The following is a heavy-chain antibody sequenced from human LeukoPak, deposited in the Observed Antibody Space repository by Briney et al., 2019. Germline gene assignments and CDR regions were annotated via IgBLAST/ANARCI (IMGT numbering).Heavy chain of an antibody. J-gene: IGHJ4*02. Sequence: SETLSLTCAVYGGSFSGYYWSWIRQPPGKGLEWIGEINHSGSTNYNPSLKSRVTISVDTSKNRFSLKLSSVTAADTAVYYCAGGVTLFDYWDQGTLVTVSS. V-gene: IGHV4-34*01. CDR2: INHSGST. CDR1: GGSFSGYY. D-gene: IGHD1-14*01. CDR3: AGGVTLFDY.